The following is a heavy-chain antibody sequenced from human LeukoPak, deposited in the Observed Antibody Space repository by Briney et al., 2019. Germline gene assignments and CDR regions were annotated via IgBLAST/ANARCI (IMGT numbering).Heavy chain of an antibody. CDR2: ISRSSSDI. D-gene: IGHD2-2*01. CDR3: ARIDAPGDY. CDR1: GGSFSGYY. J-gene: IGHJ4*02. Sequence: LSLTCAVYGGSFSGYYWSWIRQPPGKGLEWISYISRSSSDISYADSVRGRFTISRDNARNSLYLQMNSLRVEDTAVYYCARIDAPGDYWGRGTLVTVSS. V-gene: IGHV3-11*06.